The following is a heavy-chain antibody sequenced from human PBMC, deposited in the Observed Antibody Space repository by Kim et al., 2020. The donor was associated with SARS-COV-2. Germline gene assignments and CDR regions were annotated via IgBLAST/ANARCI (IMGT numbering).Heavy chain of an antibody. CDR3: ASYGDYIEPFDY. Sequence: SETLSLTCTVSGGSISSGDYYWSWIRQPPGKGLEWIGYIYYSGSTYYNPSLKSRVTISVDTSKNQFSLKLSSVTAADTAVYYCASYGDYIEPFDYWGQGTLVTVSS. CDR2: IYYSGST. V-gene: IGHV4-30-4*01. J-gene: IGHJ4*02. CDR1: GGSISSGDYY. D-gene: IGHD4-17*01.